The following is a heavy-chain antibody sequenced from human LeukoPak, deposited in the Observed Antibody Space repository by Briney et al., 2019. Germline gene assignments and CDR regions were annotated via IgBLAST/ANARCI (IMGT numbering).Heavy chain of an antibody. D-gene: IGHD6-13*01. CDR2: IYYSGST. CDR1: GGSISSYY. Sequence: PSETLSLTCTVSGGSISSYYWSWIRQPPGKGLEWIGYIYYSGSTNYNPSLKSRVTISVDTSKNQFSLKLSSVTAADTAVYNCASLGIAAAGTSYYFDYWGQGTLVTVSS. J-gene: IGHJ4*02. V-gene: IGHV4-59*01. CDR3: ASLGIAAAGTSYYFDY.